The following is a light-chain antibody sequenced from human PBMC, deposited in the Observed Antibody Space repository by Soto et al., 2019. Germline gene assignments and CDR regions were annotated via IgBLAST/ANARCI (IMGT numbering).Light chain of an antibody. Sequence: EIVLTQSPGTLSLSPGERATLSCRASPSVSSSYLAWYQQKPGQAPRLLIYGASSRATGIPDRFSGRGSGSDFSLTNSIRNPEGIAVYYCPQYGSSPYSFGQGTKLEIK. CDR1: PSVSSSY. J-gene: IGKJ2*03. V-gene: IGKV3-20*01. CDR3: PQYGSSPYS. CDR2: GAS.